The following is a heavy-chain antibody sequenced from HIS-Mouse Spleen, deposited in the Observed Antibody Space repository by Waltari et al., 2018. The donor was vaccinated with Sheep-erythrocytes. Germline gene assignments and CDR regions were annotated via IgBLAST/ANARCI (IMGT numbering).Heavy chain of an antibody. CDR2: INPNSSGT. CDR1: GYTFTGYY. D-gene: IGHD6-13*01. V-gene: IGHV1-2*02. Sequence: QVQLVQSGAEVKKPGASVKVSCKASGYTFTGYYMHWVRQAPGQGLEWMGWINPNSSGTNYAQKFQGRVPMTRDTSISTAYMELSRLRSDDTAVYYCARGRIAAAVYAFDIWGQGTMVTVSS. CDR3: ARGRIAAAVYAFDI. J-gene: IGHJ3*02.